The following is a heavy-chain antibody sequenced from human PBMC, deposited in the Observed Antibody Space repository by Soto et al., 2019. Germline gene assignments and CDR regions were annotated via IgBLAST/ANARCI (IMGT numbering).Heavy chain of an antibody. V-gene: IGHV1-46*03. Sequence: QVQLVQSGAEVKKPGASVKVSCKASGYTFTSYYMHWVRQAPGQGLEWMGIINPSGGSTSYAQKFQGRVTMTRDSYPSTVYMELSSLRSEDPAVYYCARNPIAAAGTPDFDYWGQGTLVTVSS. CDR3: ARNPIAAAGTPDFDY. CDR1: GYTFTSYY. J-gene: IGHJ4*02. D-gene: IGHD6-13*01. CDR2: INPSGGST.